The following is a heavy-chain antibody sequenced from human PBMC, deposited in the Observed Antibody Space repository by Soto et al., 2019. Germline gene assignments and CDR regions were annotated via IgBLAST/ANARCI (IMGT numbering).Heavy chain of an antibody. J-gene: IGHJ4*02. CDR1: GFTFSSYG. D-gene: IGHD3-10*01. CDR2: IWDDGSNK. CDR3: ARGVRDGSGSYYFDFDY. V-gene: IGHV3-33*08. Sequence: GGSLRLSCAASGFTFSSYGMHWVHQAPGKGLEWVAVIWDDGSNKYYADSVKGRFTISKDNSKNTLYLQMNSLRAEDTAVYYGARGVRDGSGSYYFDFDYWGQGTLVTVSS.